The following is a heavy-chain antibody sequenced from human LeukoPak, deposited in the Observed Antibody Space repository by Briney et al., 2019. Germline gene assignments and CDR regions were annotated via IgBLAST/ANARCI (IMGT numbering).Heavy chain of an antibody. V-gene: IGHV1-2*02. CDR1: GYTFTGYY. CDR3: ARAREVVPAAIRRRDYYYGMDV. D-gene: IGHD2-2*02. CDR2: INPNSGGT. J-gene: IGHJ6*02. Sequence: ASVKVSCKASGYTFTGYYMHWVRQAPGQGLEWMGWINPNSGGTNYAQKFQGRVTMTRDTSISTAYMELSRLRSDDTAVYYCARAREVVPAAIRRRDYYYGMDVWGQGTTVTVSS.